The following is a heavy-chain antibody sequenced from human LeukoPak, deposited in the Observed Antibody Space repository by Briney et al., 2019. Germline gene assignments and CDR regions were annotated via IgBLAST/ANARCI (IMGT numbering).Heavy chain of an antibody. Sequence: GGSLRLSCAASGFTFSSYAMSWVRQAPGKGLEWVSAISGSGGSTYYADSVKGRFTISRDNSKNTLYLQMNRLRAEDTAVYYCAKDRGKDSSGTYYYYYGMDVWGQGTTVTVSS. CDR2: ISGSGGST. CDR3: AKDRGKDSSGTYYYYYGMDV. CDR1: GFTFSSYA. V-gene: IGHV3-23*01. J-gene: IGHJ6*02. D-gene: IGHD6-19*01.